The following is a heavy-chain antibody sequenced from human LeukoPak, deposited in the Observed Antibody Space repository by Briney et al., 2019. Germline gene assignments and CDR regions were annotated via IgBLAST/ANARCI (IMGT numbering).Heavy chain of an antibody. V-gene: IGHV4-34*01. CDR1: GGSFSGYY. D-gene: IGHD1-26*01. J-gene: IGHJ6*02. CDR3: ARFVSGSYFDYYYYGMDV. Sequence: PSETLSLTCAVYGGSFSGYYWSWIRQPPGKGLEWIGEINHSGSTNYNPSLKSRVTISVDTSKNQFSLKLSSVTAADTAVYYCARFVSGSYFDYYYYGMDVWGQGTTVTVSS. CDR2: INHSGST.